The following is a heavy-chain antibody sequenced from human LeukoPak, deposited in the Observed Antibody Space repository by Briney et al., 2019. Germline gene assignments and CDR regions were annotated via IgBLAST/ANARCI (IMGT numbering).Heavy chain of an antibody. CDR1: GGSISSYY. CDR3: ARSVRSGYFDY. J-gene: IGHJ4*02. Sequence: SENLSLTGIGSGGSISSYYWSWIRQPPGKGLEWIGYIYYSGSTNYNPSLKSRVTVSVDTSKNQFSVKLSSVTAADTAVYYCARSVRSGYFDYWGQGTLVTVSS. CDR2: IYYSGST. V-gene: IGHV4-59*01. D-gene: IGHD3-22*01.